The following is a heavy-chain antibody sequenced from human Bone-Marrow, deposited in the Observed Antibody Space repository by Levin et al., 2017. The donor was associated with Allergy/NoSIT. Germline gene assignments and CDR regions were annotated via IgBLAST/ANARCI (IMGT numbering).Heavy chain of an antibody. Sequence: SETLSLTCTVSGGSTSSNSYYWGWIRQPPGKGLEWIGNIYYSGTTYYNPSLKSRVTISVVTSKNQFSLKLSSVTAADTAVYYCARHRITIFGVVNYALDVWGQGTTVTVSS. V-gene: IGHV4-39*01. CDR1: GGSTSSNSYY. CDR2: IYYSGTT. CDR3: ARHRITIFGVVNYALDV. D-gene: IGHD3-3*01. J-gene: IGHJ6*02.